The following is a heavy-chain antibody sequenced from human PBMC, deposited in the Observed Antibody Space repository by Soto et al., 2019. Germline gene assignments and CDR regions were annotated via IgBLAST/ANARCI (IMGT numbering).Heavy chain of an antibody. CDR3: ARVGGINWFDP. D-gene: IGHD3-16*01. CDR1: GGSISSGGYY. Sequence: QVQLQESGPGLVKPSQTLSLTCTVSGGSISSGGYYWSWIRQHPGKGLEWIGYIYYSGSTYYNPSLKSRVTXSXXTSKTQFSLKLSSVTAADTAVYYCARVGGINWFDPWGQGTLVTVSS. J-gene: IGHJ5*02. V-gene: IGHV4-31*03. CDR2: IYYSGST.